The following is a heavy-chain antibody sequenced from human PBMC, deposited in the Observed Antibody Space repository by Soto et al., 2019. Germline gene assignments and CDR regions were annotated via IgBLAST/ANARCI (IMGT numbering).Heavy chain of an antibody. J-gene: IGHJ6*02. D-gene: IGHD3-22*01. CDR2: INAGNGNT. Sequence: QVQLVQSGAEVKKPGASVKVSCKASGYTFTSYAMHWVRQAPGQRLEWMGWINAGNGNTKYSQKFQGRVTITRDTSASTDYMELSSLRSEDTAVYYCASSYYYDSSGYYGDYYYYGMDVWGQGTTVTVSS. CDR3: ASSYYYDSSGYYGDYYYYGMDV. V-gene: IGHV1-3*01. CDR1: GYTFTSYA.